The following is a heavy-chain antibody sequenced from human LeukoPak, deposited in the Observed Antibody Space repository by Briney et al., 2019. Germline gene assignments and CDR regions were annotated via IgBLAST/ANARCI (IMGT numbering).Heavy chain of an antibody. CDR2: ISGSGGST. J-gene: IGHJ4*02. V-gene: IGHV3-23*01. Sequence: PGGSLRLSCAASGFTFSSYAMSWVRQAPGKGLEWVSAISGSGGSTYYADSVKGRFTISRNNSKNTLYLQMNSLRAEDTAVYYCAKDIDWGSKWYFDYWGQGTLVTVSS. CDR1: GFTFSSYA. D-gene: IGHD7-27*01. CDR3: AKDIDWGSKWYFDY.